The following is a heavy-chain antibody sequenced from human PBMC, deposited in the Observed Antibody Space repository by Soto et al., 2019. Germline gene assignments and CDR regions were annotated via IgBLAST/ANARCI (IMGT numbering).Heavy chain of an antibody. D-gene: IGHD1-26*01. CDR1: GFTFSSYE. Sequence: PGGSLRLSCAASGFTFSSYEMNWVRQAPGKGLEWVSYISSSGSTIYYADSVKGRFTISRDNAKNSLYLHMNSLRAEDTAVYYCARDTYSGSYYDYYYGMDVWGQGTTVTVSS. CDR3: ARDTYSGSYYDYYYGMDV. J-gene: IGHJ6*02. V-gene: IGHV3-48*03. CDR2: ISSSGSTI.